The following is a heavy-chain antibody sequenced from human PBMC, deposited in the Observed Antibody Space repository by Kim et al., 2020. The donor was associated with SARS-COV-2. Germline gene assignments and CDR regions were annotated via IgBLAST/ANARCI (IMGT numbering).Heavy chain of an antibody. CDR1: GFTFSSYS. V-gene: IGHV3-21*01. CDR3: ARERSNYGHTYGMDV. J-gene: IGHJ6*02. D-gene: IGHD4-4*01. CDR2: ISSSSSYI. Sequence: GGSLRLSCAASGFTFSSYSMNWVRQAPGKGLEWVSSISSSSSYIYYADSVKGRFTISRDNAKNSLYLQMNGLRAEDTAVYYCARERSNYGHTYGMDVWGQGTTVTVSS.